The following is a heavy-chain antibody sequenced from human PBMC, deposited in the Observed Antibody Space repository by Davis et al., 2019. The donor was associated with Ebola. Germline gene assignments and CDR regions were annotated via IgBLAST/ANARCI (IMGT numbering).Heavy chain of an antibody. CDR1: GGSFSGYY. Sequence: PSETLSLTCAVYGGSFSGYYWSWIRQPPGKGLEWIGEINHSGSTNYNPSLKSRVTISVDTSKNQFSLKLSSVTAADTAVYYCARGRYSSSSPYFDYWGQGTLVTVSS. CDR3: ARGRYSSSSPYFDY. D-gene: IGHD6-6*01. V-gene: IGHV4-34*01. J-gene: IGHJ4*02. CDR2: INHSGST.